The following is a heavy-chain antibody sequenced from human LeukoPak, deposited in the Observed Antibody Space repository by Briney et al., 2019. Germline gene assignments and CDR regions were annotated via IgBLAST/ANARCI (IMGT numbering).Heavy chain of an antibody. CDR1: GFTFSSYS. D-gene: IGHD3-10*01. CDR3: AARDSYGSGSYPIDY. Sequence: PGGSLRLSCAASGFTFSSYSMNWVRQAPRKGLEWVSSISSRSTYIYYADSLKGRFTISRDNAKNSLYLQMNSLRAEDTAVYYCAARDSYGSGSYPIDYWGQGTLVTVSS. V-gene: IGHV3-21*01. J-gene: IGHJ4*02. CDR2: ISSRSTYI.